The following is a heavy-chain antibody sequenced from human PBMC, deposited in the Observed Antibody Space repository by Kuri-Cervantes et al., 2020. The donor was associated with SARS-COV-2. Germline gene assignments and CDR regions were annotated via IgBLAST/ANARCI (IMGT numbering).Heavy chain of an antibody. V-gene: IGHV1-24*01. Sequence: ASVNVSCKVSVYTLTELSMHWVRQAPGKGLEWMGGFDPEDGDTIYAQKIQGRVIMTKNTSISTAYMELTSLRSEDTAVYYCARGHLWGFLLRDWGQGTLVTVSS. D-gene: IGHD7-27*01. CDR3: ARGHLWGFLLRD. CDR1: VYTLTELS. CDR2: FDPEDGDT. J-gene: IGHJ4*02.